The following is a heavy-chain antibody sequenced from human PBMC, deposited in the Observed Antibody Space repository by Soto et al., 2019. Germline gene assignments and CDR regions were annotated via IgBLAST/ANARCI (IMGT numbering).Heavy chain of an antibody. V-gene: IGHV4-4*02. CDR3: ASVWYHGYYYR. CDR1: GGSISSSNC. D-gene: IGHD3-22*01. Sequence: SETLTLTCAVSGGSISSSNCWSWVRQPPGKGLEWIGEIYHSGSTNYNPSLKSRVTISVDKSKNQFSLKLSSVTAADTAVYYCASVWYHGYYYRWGQVTLVTVSS. J-gene: IGHJ4*02. CDR2: IYHSGST.